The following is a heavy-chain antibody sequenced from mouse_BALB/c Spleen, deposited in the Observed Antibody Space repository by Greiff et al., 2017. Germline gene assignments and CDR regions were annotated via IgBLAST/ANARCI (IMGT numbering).Heavy chain of an antibody. CDR3: ARHSLYGNYGGAMDY. CDR1: GFAFSSYD. Sequence: EVKLVESGGGLVKPGGSLKLSCAASGFAFSSYDMSWVRQTPEKRLEWVAYISSGGGSTYYPDTVKGRFTISRDNAKNTLYLQMSSLKSEDTAMYYCARHSLYGNYGGAMDYWGQGTSVTVSS. CDR2: ISSGGGST. V-gene: IGHV5-12-1*01. D-gene: IGHD2-1*01. J-gene: IGHJ4*01.